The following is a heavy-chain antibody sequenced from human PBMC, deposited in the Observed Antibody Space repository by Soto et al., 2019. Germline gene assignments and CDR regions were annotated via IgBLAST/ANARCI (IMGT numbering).Heavy chain of an antibody. V-gene: IGHV4-39*01. CDR3: TRRYNWNDYYFDP. D-gene: IGHD1-20*01. Sequence: SETLSLTCSVSGGSIRVQSYYWTWIRQTPGKGLEWVGSSYYSGTSYFNPALKGRVTISVDTSTNQFSLRLTSVTAADTAVYYCTRRYNWNDYYFDPRGQGTLVTVSS. CDR2: SYYSGTS. CDR1: GGSIRVQSYY. J-gene: IGHJ5*02.